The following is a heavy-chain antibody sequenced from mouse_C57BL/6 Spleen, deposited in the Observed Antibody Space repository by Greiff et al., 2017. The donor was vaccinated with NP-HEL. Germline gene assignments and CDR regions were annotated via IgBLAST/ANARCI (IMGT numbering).Heavy chain of an antibody. J-gene: IGHJ3*01. CDR1: GYTFTDYE. Sequence: VKLMESGAELVRPGASVTLSCKASGYTFTDYEMHWVKQTPVHGLEWIGAIDPETGGTAYNQKFKGKAILTADKSSSTAYMELRSLTSEDSAVYYCTREGYYGSSPWFAYWGQGTLVTVSA. CDR2: IDPETGGT. D-gene: IGHD1-1*01. V-gene: IGHV1-15*01. CDR3: TREGYYGSSPWFAY.